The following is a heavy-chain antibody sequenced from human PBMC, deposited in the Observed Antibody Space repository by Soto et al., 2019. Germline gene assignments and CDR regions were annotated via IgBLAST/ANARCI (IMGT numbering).Heavy chain of an antibody. V-gene: IGHV4-39*01. CDR1: GGSIRSRRFY. CDR3: ASNVLLWFGELFGPRACFDP. Sequence: PETLSLTGTVSGGSIRSRRFYGGLIRQPPEKGLEWICSIYYSGSTYYNPTLQSRVTISVDTSKNQWSRNLSSVTAADTAVYYCASNVLLWFGELFGPRACFDPWGQGTLVIVS. J-gene: IGHJ5*02. CDR2: IYYSGST. D-gene: IGHD3-10*01.